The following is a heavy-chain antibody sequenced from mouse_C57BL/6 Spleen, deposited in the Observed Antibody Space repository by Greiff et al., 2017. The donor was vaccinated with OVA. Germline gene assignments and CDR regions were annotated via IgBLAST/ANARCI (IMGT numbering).Heavy chain of an antibody. D-gene: IGHD1-1*01. CDR2: IFPGSGST. J-gene: IGHJ2*01. CDR3: ASRYGSSTLDY. V-gene: IGHV1-9*01. CDR1: GYTFTGYW. Sequence: VQLQESGAELMKPGASVKLSCKASGYTFTGYWIEWVKQRPGHGLEWIGEIFPGSGSTNYNEKFKGQATFTADTSSNTAYMQLSSLTSEDSAIFYYASRYGSSTLDYWGQGTTVTVSS.